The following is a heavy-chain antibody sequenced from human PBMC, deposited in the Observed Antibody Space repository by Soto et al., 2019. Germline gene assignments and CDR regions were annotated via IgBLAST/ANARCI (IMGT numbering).Heavy chain of an antibody. CDR2: IIPIFGTA. V-gene: IGHV1-69*01. D-gene: IGHD5-18*01. J-gene: IGHJ6*02. CDR1: GGTFSSYA. Sequence: QVQLVQSGAEVKKPGSSVKVSCKASGGTFSSYAISWVRQAPGQGLEWMGGIIPIFGTANYAQKFQGRVTITADESTSKAYMELSSLRSEDTAVYYCARLRRIQLWFPHPGGMDVWGQGTTVTVSS. CDR3: ARLRRIQLWFPHPGGMDV.